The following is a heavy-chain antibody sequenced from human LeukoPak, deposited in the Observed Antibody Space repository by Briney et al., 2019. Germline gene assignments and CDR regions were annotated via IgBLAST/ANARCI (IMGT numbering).Heavy chain of an antibody. Sequence: PGGSLRLSCAASGFTLSSYAMRGVRQAPGKAVEWVLAISGSGGSTYYEDSAKGRFTISRDNSRDTLYLQMNSLRAEDTAVYYCAKGYYDYVWGSYYFDYWGKGTLSPSPQ. V-gene: IGHV3-23*01. CDR3: AKGYYDYVWGSYYFDY. J-gene: IGHJ4*02. CDR1: GFTLSSYA. D-gene: IGHD3-16*01. CDR2: ISGSGGST.